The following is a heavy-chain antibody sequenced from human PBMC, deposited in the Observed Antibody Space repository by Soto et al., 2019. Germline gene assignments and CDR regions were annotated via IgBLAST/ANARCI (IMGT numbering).Heavy chain of an antibody. Sequence: GGSLRLCCAASGFTFSSYGMHWVSQAPGKGLEWVAVISYDGSNKYYADSVKGRFTISRDNSKNTLYLQMNSLRAEDTAVYYCAKDNPYDYVWGSYPFDYWGQGTLVTVSS. D-gene: IGHD3-16*01. CDR3: AKDNPYDYVWGSYPFDY. CDR1: GFTFSSYG. CDR2: ISYDGSNK. J-gene: IGHJ4*02. V-gene: IGHV3-30*18.